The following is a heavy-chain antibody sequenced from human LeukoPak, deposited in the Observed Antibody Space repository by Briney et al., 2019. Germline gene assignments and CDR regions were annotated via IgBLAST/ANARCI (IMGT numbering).Heavy chain of an antibody. V-gene: IGHV3-23*01. Sequence: GGSLRLSCAASGFTFSSYAMSWVRQAPGKGLEWVSAISGSGGSTYYADSVKGRFTISRDNSKNTLYLQMNSLRAEDTAVYYCAKALYYDFWSGYPPGPWGQGTLVTVSS. CDR2: ISGSGGST. J-gene: IGHJ5*02. D-gene: IGHD3-3*01. CDR1: GFTFSSYA. CDR3: AKALYYDFWSGYPPGP.